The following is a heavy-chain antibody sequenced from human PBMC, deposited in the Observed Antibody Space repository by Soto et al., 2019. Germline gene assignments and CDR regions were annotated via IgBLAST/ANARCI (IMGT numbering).Heavy chain of an antibody. J-gene: IGHJ6*02. CDR3: AKEYFGTAMAGGGYYYYYGMDV. V-gene: IGHV3-30*18. CDR2: ISYDGSNK. Sequence: QVQLVESGGGVVQPGRSLRLSCAASGFTFSSYGMHWVRQAPGKGLEWVAVISYDGSNKYYADSVKGRFTISRDNSKNTLYLQMNSLRAEDTAVYYCAKEYFGTAMAGGGYYYYYGMDVWGQGTTVTVSS. D-gene: IGHD5-18*01. CDR1: GFTFSSYG.